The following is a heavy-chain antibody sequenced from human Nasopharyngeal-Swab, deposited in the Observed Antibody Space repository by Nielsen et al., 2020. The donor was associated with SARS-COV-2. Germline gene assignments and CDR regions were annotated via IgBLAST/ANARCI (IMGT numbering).Heavy chain of an antibody. Sequence: GESLKISCVASGFTFSDQYLDWVRQAPGKGLEWLSSISSDSGAKYHADSVKGRFTISRDNAKNSLYLEMNSLRAEDTAVYYCLRGDRRDYWGPGTLVSVSP. J-gene: IGHJ4*01. CDR3: LRGDRRDY. CDR2: ISSDSGAK. D-gene: IGHD3-22*01. CDR1: GFTFSDQY. V-gene: IGHV3-69-1*01.